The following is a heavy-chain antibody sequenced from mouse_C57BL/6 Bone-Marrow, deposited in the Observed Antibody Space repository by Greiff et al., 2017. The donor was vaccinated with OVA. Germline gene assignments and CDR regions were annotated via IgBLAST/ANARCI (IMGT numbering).Heavy chain of an antibody. CDR1: GYTFTSYW. CDR2: IHPNSGST. V-gene: IGHV1-64*01. CDR3: AYDYDGIAY. Sequence: QVQLQQPGAELVKPGASVKLSCKASGYTFTSYWMHWVKQRPGQGLEWIGMIHPNSGSTNYNEKFKSKATLTVDKSSSTAYMQLSSLTSEDSAVYYCAYDYDGIAYWGQGTLVTVSA. D-gene: IGHD2-4*01. J-gene: IGHJ3*01.